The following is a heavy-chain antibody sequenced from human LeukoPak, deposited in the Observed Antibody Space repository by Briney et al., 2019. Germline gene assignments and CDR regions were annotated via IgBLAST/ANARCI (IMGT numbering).Heavy chain of an antibody. V-gene: IGHV3-48*02. J-gene: IGHJ3*02. CDR3: ARDRDHAFDI. Sequence: GGSLRLSCAASGFTVNTYSMNWVRQAPGKGLEWVSYISSSSGTISNADSVKGRFTISTDNAKNSLYLQMNSLRDEDTGVYYCARDRDHAFDIWGQGTMVTVSS. D-gene: IGHD3-10*01. CDR2: ISSSSGTI. CDR1: GFTVNTYS.